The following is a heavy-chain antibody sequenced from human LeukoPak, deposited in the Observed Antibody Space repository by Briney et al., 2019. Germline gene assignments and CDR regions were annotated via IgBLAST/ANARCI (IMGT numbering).Heavy chain of an antibody. CDR1: GGSINSYY. V-gene: IGHV4-59*08. D-gene: IGHD6-13*01. CDR3: ARIGLLTAAVTGAFDI. CDR2: IYYTGST. J-gene: IGHJ3*02. Sequence: PSETLSLTCTVSGGSINSYYWSWIRQSPGKGLEWIGYIYYTGSTNYNPSLKSRVTISVDTSKNQFSLNLSSVTAADTAVYYCARIGLLTAAVTGAFDIWGQGTMVTVSS.